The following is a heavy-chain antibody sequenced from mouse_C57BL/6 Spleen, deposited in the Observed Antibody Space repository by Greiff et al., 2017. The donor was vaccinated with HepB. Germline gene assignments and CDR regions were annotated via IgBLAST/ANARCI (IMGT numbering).Heavy chain of an antibody. CDR2: INYDGSST. J-gene: IGHJ4*01. CDR1: GFTFSDYY. D-gene: IGHD4-1*01. V-gene: IGHV5-16*01. CDR3: ARDRGTGTGYYAMDY. Sequence: DVMLVESAGGLVQPGSSMKLSCTASGFTFSDYYMAWVRQVPEKGLEWVANINYDGSSTYYLDSLKSRFIISRDNAKNILYLQMSSLKSEDTATYYCARDRGTGTGYYAMDYWGQGTSVTVSS.